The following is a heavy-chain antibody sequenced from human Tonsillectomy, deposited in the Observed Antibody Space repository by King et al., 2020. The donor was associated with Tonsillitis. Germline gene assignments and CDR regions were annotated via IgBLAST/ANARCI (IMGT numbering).Heavy chain of an antibody. CDR3: ARDSATTAGFAFDI. CDR2: ISTTGSIT. J-gene: IGHJ3*02. CDR1: GFTFTDHY. V-gene: IGHV3-11*01. D-gene: IGHD1-7*01. Sequence: VQLVESGGGLVKPGGALRLSCAASGFTFTDHYMSGIRQAPGKGLEWGSYISTTGSITYYADSVKDRFTISRDNAENTLFLQMNSLRAEDTAVYYCARDSATTAGFAFDIWGQGTAVTVSS.